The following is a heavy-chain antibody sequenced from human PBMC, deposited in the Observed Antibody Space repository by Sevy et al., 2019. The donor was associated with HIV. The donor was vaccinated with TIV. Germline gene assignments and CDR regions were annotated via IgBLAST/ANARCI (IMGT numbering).Heavy chain of an antibody. CDR2: ISSSSSTI. CDR1: GFTFSSYS. D-gene: IGHD1-26*01. V-gene: IGHV3-48*01. Sequence: GGSLRLSCAASGFTFSSYSMNWVRQAPGKGLEWVSYISSSSSTIYYADSVKGRFTISRDNAKNSLYLQMNSLRAGDTAVYYCARVIVGAAIDAFDIWGQGTMVTVSS. CDR3: ARVIVGAAIDAFDI. J-gene: IGHJ3*02.